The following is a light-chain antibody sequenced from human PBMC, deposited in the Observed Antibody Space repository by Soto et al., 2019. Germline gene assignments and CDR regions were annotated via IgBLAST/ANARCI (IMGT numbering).Light chain of an antibody. CDR3: GSYTSSTTWV. V-gene: IGLV2-14*01. Sequence: QPVLTQPASVSGSPGQSITISCTGTSSDVGGYNYVSWYQQHPGKVPKLMIYDVNNRPSGVSNRFSGSKSGNTASLTISGLQAEDEADYYCGSYTSSTTWVFGGGTKLTVL. CDR2: DVN. J-gene: IGLJ3*02. CDR1: SSDVGGYNY.